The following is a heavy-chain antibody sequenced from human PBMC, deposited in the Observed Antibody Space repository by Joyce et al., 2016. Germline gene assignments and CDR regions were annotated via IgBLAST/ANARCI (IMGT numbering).Heavy chain of an antibody. J-gene: IGHJ4*02. CDR2: ILGNGSGA. V-gene: IGHV3-74*01. CDR3: ARDYYGRIDY. Sequence: EVQLVESGGGPVQPGGSLRLSYAASEITFSSRWMHWVRQVPGKGLEWVARILGNGSGATYADSVKGRFTISRDNAKNTLYLQMNSLRAEDTAVYYCARDYYGRIDYWGQGTVVTVSS. D-gene: IGHD3-16*01. CDR1: EITFSSRW.